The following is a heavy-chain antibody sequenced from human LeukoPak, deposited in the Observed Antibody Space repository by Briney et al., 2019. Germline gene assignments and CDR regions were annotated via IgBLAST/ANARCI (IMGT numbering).Heavy chain of an antibody. CDR1: GFTFSSYG. J-gene: IGHJ4*02. CDR2: IRYDGSNK. V-gene: IGHV3-30*02. D-gene: IGHD3-16*02. CDR3: GRVFFAFGGVIALLDY. Sequence: GGSLRLSCAASGFTFSSYGMHWVRQAPGKGLEWVAFIRYDGSNKYYADSVKGRFTISRDNAKKSLYLQMNSLRDEDTAVYYWGRVFFAFGGVIALLDYWGQGTLVTVSS.